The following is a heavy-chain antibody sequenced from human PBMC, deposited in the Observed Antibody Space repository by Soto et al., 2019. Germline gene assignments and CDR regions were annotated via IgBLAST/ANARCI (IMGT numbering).Heavy chain of an antibody. V-gene: IGHV2-5*02. CDR1: GFSFSTTGEA. CDR3: AHKRKEATNAFDI. Sequence: QITLKESGPTLVKPTQTLTLTCTFSGFSFSTTGEAVGWIRQPPGKALEWLALIYWDDDKRYSPSLNTRLTITQDNSKNQVVLKMTNKEPVYPATYYCAHKRKEATNAFDIWGQGTMVTVSS. CDR2: IYWDDDK. J-gene: IGHJ3*02.